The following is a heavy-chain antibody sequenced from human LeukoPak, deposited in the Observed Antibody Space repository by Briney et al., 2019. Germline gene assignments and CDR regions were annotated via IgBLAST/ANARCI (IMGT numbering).Heavy chain of an antibody. J-gene: IGHJ4*02. V-gene: IGHV1-69*04. D-gene: IGHD6-19*01. CDR3: ARTSSGWYPDGY. Sequence: GASVKVSCKASGGTFSSYGISWVRQAPGQGLEWMGWISAYNGNTNYAQKFQGRVTITADKSTSTAYMELSSLRSEDTAVYYCARTSSGWYPDGYWGQGTLVTVSS. CDR1: GGTFSSYG. CDR2: ISAYNGNT.